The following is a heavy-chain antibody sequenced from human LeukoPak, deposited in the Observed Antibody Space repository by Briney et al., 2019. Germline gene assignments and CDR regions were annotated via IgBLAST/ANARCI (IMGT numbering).Heavy chain of an antibody. CDR2: ISAYNGNT. V-gene: IGHV1-18*01. Sequence: GASVKVSCKASGYTFTSYGISWVRQAPGQGLEWMGWISAYNGNTNYAQKLQGRVTMTTDTSTSTAYMELRSLRSDDTAVYYCARALPVYSGSYTPLGFDYWGQGTLVTVSS. CDR1: GYTFTSYG. J-gene: IGHJ4*02. CDR3: ARALPVYSGSYTPLGFDY. D-gene: IGHD1-26*01.